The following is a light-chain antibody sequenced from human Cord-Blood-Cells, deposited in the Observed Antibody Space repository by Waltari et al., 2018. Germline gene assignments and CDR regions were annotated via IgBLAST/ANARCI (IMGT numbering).Light chain of an antibody. CDR2: EVS. V-gene: IGKV2D-29*02. CDR3: MQSIPLPWT. CDR1: KSLLHSDGKTY. J-gene: IGKJ1*01. Sequence: DIVMTQTPLAMSITPGQPASISCKSSKSLLHSDGKTYLYWYLQKPGHSSQLQIYEVSPRFSGVPERFSGCRSWTEFPMTMSRVEAEDVGVYSCMQSIPLPWTFRQGTKVEIK.